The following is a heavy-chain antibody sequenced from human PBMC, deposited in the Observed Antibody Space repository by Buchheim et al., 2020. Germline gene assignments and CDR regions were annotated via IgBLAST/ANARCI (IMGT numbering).Heavy chain of an antibody. Sequence: EVQLVESGGGLVPPGGSLKLSCAASGFTFSSYWMSWVRQAPGKGLEWVANIKQDGSEKYYVDSVKGRFTISRDNAKKWLFLQMNSLRAEDTAVYYCARGSKEYDILTGYSDYGMNAWGHGTT. V-gene: IGHV3-7*01. CDR2: IKQDGSEK. CDR3: ARGSKEYDILTGYSDYGMNA. J-gene: IGHJ6*02. D-gene: IGHD3-9*01. CDR1: GFTFSSYW.